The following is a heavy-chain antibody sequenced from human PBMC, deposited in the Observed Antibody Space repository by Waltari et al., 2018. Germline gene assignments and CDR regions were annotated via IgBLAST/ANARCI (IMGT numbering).Heavy chain of an antibody. CDR2: ITYDGKHK. Sequence: QVQLVESGGGVVQPGKSLRLSCSASGFSLSGFSMHWVRQAPGKGLEWVAVITYDGKHKDYADAVKGRFTISRDNSKNTLYLQMNSLRAEDTAVYYCARQVLYYYGSEDYWGQGTLVTVSS. V-gene: IGHV3-30*03. CDR3: ARQVLYYYGSEDY. J-gene: IGHJ4*02. CDR1: GFSLSGFS. D-gene: IGHD3-10*01.